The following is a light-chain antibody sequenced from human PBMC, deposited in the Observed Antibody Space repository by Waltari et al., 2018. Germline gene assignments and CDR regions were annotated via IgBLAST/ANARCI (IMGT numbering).Light chain of an antibody. CDR1: QSLLHSSGDNY. CDR2: LGS. J-gene: IGKJ1*01. Sequence: DIVMTQSPLSLPVTPGEPASISCRSSQSLLHSSGDNYLDWYLQKPGQSPQLLIYLGSNRASGVPDRFSGSGSVTDFTLRITRVEAEDVGVYYCMQALETPWTFGPGTKVEIK. V-gene: IGKV2-28*01. CDR3: MQALETPWT.